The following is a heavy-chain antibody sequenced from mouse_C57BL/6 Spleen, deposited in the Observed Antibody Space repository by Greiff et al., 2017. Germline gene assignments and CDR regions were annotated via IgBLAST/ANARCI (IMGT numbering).Heavy chain of an antibody. D-gene: IGHD2-10*02. Sequence: EVQLVESGGGLVKPGGSLKLSCAASGFTFSDYGMHWVRQAPEKGLEWVAYISSGSSTIYYADTVKGRFTISRDNAKNTLFLQMTSLRSEDTAMYYCARRSMNWYFDVWGTGTTVTVSS. V-gene: IGHV5-17*01. CDR3: ARRSMNWYFDV. CDR1: GFTFSDYG. CDR2: ISSGSSTI. J-gene: IGHJ1*03.